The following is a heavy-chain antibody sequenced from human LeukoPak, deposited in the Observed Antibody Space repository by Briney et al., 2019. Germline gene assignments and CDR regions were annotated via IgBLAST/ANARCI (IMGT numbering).Heavy chain of an antibody. CDR1: GYTFTSYY. J-gene: IGHJ4*02. D-gene: IGHD6-13*01. CDR2: INPSGGST. Sequence: ASVKVSCKASGYTFTSYYLHWVRQAPGQGLEWMGIINPSGGSTTYAQKFQGRVTMIRDTSTSTVYMELSSLRSEDTAVYYCARDPGVIAAADTFFDYWGQGTLVTVSS. CDR3: ARDPGVIAAADTFFDY. V-gene: IGHV1-46*01.